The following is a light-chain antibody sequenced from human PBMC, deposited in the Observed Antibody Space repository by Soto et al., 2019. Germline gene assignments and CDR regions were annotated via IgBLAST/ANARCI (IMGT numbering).Light chain of an antibody. CDR2: AAS. CDR1: QGIGRW. CDR3: QQSSRLPYT. J-gene: IGKJ2*01. V-gene: IGKV1D-12*01. Sequence: DIQMTQSPSSVSASVGDRVTITCRASQGIGRWLVWYKQEPGKAPKLLIYAASSLQSGVPSRFSGSVSGTEFTLTINNLQPEDFATYFCQQSSRLPYTFGQGTKLEIK.